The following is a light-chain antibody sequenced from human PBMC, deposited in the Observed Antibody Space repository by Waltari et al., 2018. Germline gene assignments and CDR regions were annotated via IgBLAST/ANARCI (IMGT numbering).Light chain of an antibody. CDR3: QQSYSSPPWT. CDR2: AAS. J-gene: IGKJ1*01. CDR1: PSISTY. Sequence: DIQMPQSPSSLSSSVGARVTITCRASPSISTYLNWYQQKPGKAPKLLIYAASRFQSGVPSRFSGSGSTTDVTLTISSRQPEDFATYYCQQSYSSPPWTFGQGTKVEIK. V-gene: IGKV1-39*01.